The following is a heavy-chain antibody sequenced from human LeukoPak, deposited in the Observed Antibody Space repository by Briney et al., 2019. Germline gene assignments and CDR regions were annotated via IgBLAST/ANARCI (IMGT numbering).Heavy chain of an antibody. CDR1: GGSITSRSHC. V-gene: IGHV4-39*01. J-gene: IGHJ3*01. CDR2: MFYSGST. CDR3: AVAGVRYYDSSGLHAFDF. Sequence: SETLSLTCTVSGGSITSRSHCWGWIRQPPGKGLEWIGTMFYSGSTYYNPSLKSRVAISVDTSENQFSLELNSVTAADTAVYYCAVAGVRYYDSSGLHAFDFWGRGTMVTVSS. D-gene: IGHD3-22*01.